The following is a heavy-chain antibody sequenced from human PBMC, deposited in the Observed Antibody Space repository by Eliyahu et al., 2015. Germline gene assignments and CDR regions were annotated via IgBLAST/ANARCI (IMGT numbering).Heavy chain of an antibody. CDR2: IYWDDDK. J-gene: IGHJ3*02. Sequence: QITLKESGPTLVXPTQTLTLTCTFSGFSLSTSGXGVGXXRQPPGKALEWLALIYWDDDKRYSPSLKSRPTITKDTSXNQVVLTMTNMDPVDTATYYCALTRKAVVTVGYSSGWYGFAFDIWGQGTMVTVSS. CDR1: GFSLSTSGXG. V-gene: IGHV2-5*02. CDR3: ALTRKAVVTVGYSSGWYGFAFDI. D-gene: IGHD6-19*01.